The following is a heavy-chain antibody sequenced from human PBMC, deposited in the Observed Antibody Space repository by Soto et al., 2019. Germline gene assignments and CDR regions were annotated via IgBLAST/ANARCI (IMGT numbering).Heavy chain of an antibody. Sequence: GASVKVSCKASGGTFSSYAISWVRQAPGQGLEWMGGIIPIFGTANYAQKFQGRVTITADESTSTAYMELSSLRSEDTAVYYCAIATIFGAVTPAYFDLWGLGTLVTVPQ. V-gene: IGHV1-69*13. J-gene: IGHJ2*01. CDR1: GGTFSSYA. CDR2: IIPIFGTA. D-gene: IGHD3-3*01. CDR3: AIATIFGAVTPAYFDL.